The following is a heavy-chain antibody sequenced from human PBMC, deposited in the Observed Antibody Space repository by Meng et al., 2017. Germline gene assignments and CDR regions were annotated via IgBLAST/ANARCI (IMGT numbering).Heavy chain of an antibody. CDR3: VRDEDISAAGKLFGDY. CDR1: VYTFTAYY. J-gene: IGHJ4*02. V-gene: IGHV1-2*06. Sequence: VTSAAWVKKPGTPVNGTCTSSVYTFTAYYVHWVRQAPGQGLDWMGRIDPNSGVTEYAQKFQGRVTVTGDTSISTAYMELSRLRSDDTSIYYCVRDEDISAAGKLFGDYWGQGTLVTVSS. CDR2: IDPNSGVT. D-gene: IGHD6-13*01.